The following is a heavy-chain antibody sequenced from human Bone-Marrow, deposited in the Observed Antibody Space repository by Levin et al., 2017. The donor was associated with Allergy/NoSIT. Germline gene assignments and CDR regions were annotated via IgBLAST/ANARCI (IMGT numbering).Heavy chain of an antibody. J-gene: IGHJ4*02. V-gene: IGHV3-9*01. CDR1: GFTFDDYA. Sequence: SLKISCAASGFTFDDYAMHWVRQAPGKGLEWVSGISWNSGSIGYADSVKGRFTISRDNAKNSLYLQMNSLRAEDTALYYCAKDIGTPFDYWGQGTLVTVSS. D-gene: IGHD6-13*01. CDR2: ISWNSGSI. CDR3: AKDIGTPFDY.